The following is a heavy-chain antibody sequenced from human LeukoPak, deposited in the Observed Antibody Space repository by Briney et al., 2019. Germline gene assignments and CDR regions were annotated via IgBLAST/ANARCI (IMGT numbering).Heavy chain of an antibody. Sequence: GGSLRLSCAASVFIVSNNYMGWVRQAPGKGLEWVSVIYSSGSTYYADSVKGRFTISRDNSKNTLYLQMNSLRGEDTAVYYCARTAYSTSWMPFDYWGQGTLVTVSS. CDR3: ARTAYSTSWMPFDY. D-gene: IGHD6-6*01. V-gene: IGHV3-53*01. CDR2: IYSSGST. J-gene: IGHJ4*02. CDR1: VFIVSNNY.